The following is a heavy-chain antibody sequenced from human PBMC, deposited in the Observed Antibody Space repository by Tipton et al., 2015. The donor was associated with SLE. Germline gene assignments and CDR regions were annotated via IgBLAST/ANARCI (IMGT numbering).Heavy chain of an antibody. Sequence: SLRLSCAASGFTFSSHWMHWVRQAPGKGLVWVSRINGDGSSTTYADSVEGRFTMSRDNVKNTLYLQMNSLRAEDTAVYFCGRAAIVGPSGGFDFWGQGTLVTVSP. V-gene: IGHV3-74*01. CDR3: GRAAIVGPSGGFDF. CDR1: GFTFSSHW. J-gene: IGHJ4*02. CDR2: INGDGSST. D-gene: IGHD1-26*01.